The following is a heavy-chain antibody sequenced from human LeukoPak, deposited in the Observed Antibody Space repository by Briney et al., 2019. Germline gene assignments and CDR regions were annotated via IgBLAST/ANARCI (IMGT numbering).Heavy chain of an antibody. CDR2: IHNSGTS. CDR3: TRGAGWLIDY. J-gene: IGHJ4*02. D-gene: IGHD3-16*01. Sequence: SETLSLTCTVSDDSISDYYLGWIRQPPGKGLEWIGYIHNSGTSTYNLSLKSRVTISADTSKNQFSLKLNSMTTADTAVYYCTRGAGWLIDYWGQGILVTVSS. V-gene: IGHV4-59*01. CDR1: DDSISDYY.